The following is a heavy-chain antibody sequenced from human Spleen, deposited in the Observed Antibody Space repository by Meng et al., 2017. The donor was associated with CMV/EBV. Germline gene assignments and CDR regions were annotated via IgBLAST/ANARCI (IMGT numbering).Heavy chain of an antibody. Sequence: GGSLRLSCAASGFTVSSNYMSWVRQAPGKGLEWVSIIYSGGYTYYTDSVQGRFTISRDNAKNTLYVQMNSLRAEDTAVYYCARSNYDFWSGNPNGMDVWGQGTTVTVSS. CDR2: IYSGGYT. CDR1: GFTVSSNY. J-gene: IGHJ6*02. D-gene: IGHD3-3*01. CDR3: ARSNYDFWSGNPNGMDV. V-gene: IGHV3-66*01.